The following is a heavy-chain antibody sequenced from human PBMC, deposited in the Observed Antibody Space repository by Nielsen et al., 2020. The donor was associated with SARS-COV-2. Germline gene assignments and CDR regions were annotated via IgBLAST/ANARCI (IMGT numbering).Heavy chain of an antibody. CDR2: INAGNGNT. Sequence: ASVKVSCKASGYTFTSYAMHWVRQAPGQRLEWMGWINAGNGNTKYSQKFQGRVTITRDTSASTAYMELSSLRSEDTAVYYCARSMTTGGGDLDYWGQGTLVTVSS. V-gene: IGHV1-3*01. D-gene: IGHD4-17*01. J-gene: IGHJ4*02. CDR1: GYTFTSYA. CDR3: ARSMTTGGGDLDY.